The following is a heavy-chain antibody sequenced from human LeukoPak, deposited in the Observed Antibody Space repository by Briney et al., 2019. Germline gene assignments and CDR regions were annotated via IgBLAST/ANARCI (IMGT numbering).Heavy chain of an antibody. D-gene: IGHD6-19*01. Sequence: PGGSLRLSCAASGFTFGSYAMSWVRQAPGKGLEWVSTISGSGASTYYADSVKGRFTISRDNSKNSLYLQMNSLRSDDTALYYCARESESSGWYDYWGQGTLVTVSS. CDR3: ARESESSGWYDY. CDR2: ISGSGAST. J-gene: IGHJ4*02. V-gene: IGHV3-23*01. CDR1: GFTFGSYA.